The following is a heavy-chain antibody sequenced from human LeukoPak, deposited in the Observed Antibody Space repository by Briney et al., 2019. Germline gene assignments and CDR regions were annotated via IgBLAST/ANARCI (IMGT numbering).Heavy chain of an antibody. J-gene: IGHJ4*02. V-gene: IGHV3-23*01. D-gene: IGHD2-8*01. CDR3: ARGLVDCTNGVCYRDY. CDR2: ISDSGGST. Sequence: GGSLRLSCAASGFTFSSYAMSWVRQAPGKGLEWVSAISDSGGSTYYADSVKGRFTISRDNSKNTLYLQMNSLRAEDTAVYYCARGLVDCTNGVCYRDYWGQGTLATVSS. CDR1: GFTFSSYA.